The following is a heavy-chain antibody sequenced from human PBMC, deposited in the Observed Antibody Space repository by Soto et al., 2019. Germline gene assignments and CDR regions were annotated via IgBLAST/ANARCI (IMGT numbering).Heavy chain of an antibody. CDR3: TTDGVLCSGGSCYSAYGMDV. D-gene: IGHD2-15*01. CDR2: IKSKTDGGTT. CDR1: GLTCVDLW. V-gene: IGHV3-15*07. J-gene: IGHJ6*02. Sequence: GGLLRLPYAASGLTCVDLWVNRVLQTPGKGLEWVGRIKSKTDGGTTDYAAPVKGRFTISRDDSKNTLYLQMNSLKTEDTAVYYCTTDGVLCSGGSCYSAYGMDVWGQGTTVTVSS.